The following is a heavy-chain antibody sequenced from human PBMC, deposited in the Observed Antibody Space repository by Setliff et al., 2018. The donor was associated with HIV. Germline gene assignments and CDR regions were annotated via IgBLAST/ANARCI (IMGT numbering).Heavy chain of an antibody. CDR1: GLGFSRNS. Sequence: GGSLRLSCAASGLGFSRNSMHWVRQAPGKGLEWVAVIWYDGSNKYYADSVKGRFTISRDNSKNTLYLQMNSLRAEDTAVYYCAKGQDGLRYNWFDPWGHGTLVTVSS. V-gene: IGHV3-33*06. CDR3: AKGQDGLRYNWFDP. J-gene: IGHJ5*02. CDR2: IWYDGSNK.